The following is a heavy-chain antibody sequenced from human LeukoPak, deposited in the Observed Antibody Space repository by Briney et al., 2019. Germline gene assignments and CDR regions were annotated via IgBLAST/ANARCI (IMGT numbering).Heavy chain of an antibody. V-gene: IGHV1-2*02. D-gene: IGHD6-6*01. CDR1: GHIFTDYH. Sequence: ASVKVSCKASGHIFTDYHMHWVRQAPGQGLEWMGWINPKSGGTNFAQKFQGRFTMTRDTSNSTVYMELNRLRSDDTAVYYCARVWDSSSLSYDYWGQGTLVTVSS. CDR2: INPKSGGT. J-gene: IGHJ4*02. CDR3: ARVWDSSSLSYDY.